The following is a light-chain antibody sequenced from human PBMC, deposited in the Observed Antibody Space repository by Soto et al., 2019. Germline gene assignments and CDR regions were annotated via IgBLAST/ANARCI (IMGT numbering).Light chain of an antibody. Sequence: QSVLTQPPSTSGTPGQRVTISCSGSRANIGSNTVTWYQQLPGTAPKLLIYSNNQRPSGVPDRFSGSKSGTSASMAISALQSEDDADYYCAAWDDSLNGSYVFXTGSKVAGL. CDR1: RANIGSNT. CDR3: AAWDDSLNGSYV. J-gene: IGLJ1*01. V-gene: IGLV1-44*01. CDR2: SNN.